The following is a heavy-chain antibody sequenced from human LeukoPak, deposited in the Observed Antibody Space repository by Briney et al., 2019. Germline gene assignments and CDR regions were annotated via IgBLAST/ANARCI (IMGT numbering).Heavy chain of an antibody. J-gene: IGHJ3*02. D-gene: IGHD6-25*01. CDR1: GGSISSYY. CDR3: ARVGQAGAFDI. Sequence: SETLSLTCTVSGGSISSYYWSWIRQPAGKGLEWIGRIYTSGSTNYNPSLESRVTMSVDTSKNQFSLKLSSVAAADTAVYYCARVGQAGAFDIWGQGTMVTVSS. CDR2: IYTSGST. V-gene: IGHV4-4*07.